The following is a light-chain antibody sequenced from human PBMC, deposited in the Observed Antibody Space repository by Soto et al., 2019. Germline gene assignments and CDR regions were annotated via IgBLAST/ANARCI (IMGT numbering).Light chain of an antibody. CDR1: SSIIGSNY. CDR2: RNN. CDR3: AAWDDSLSGYV. J-gene: IGLJ1*01. Sequence: QAVLSQPPSASGTPGQRVTISCSGSSSIIGSNYVYWYQQLPGTAPKLLIYRNNQRPSGVPDRFSGSKSGTSASLAISGPRSEDEADYYCAAWDDSLSGYVFGTGTKVTVL. V-gene: IGLV1-47*01.